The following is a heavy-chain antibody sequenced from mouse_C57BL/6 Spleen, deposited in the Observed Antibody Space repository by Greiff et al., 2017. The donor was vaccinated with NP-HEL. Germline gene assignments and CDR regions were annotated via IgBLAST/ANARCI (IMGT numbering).Heavy chain of an antibody. J-gene: IGHJ4*01. CDR3: ARRAGSSYEAMDY. CDR1: GFTFSDYG. V-gene: IGHV5-17*01. CDR2: ISSGSSTI. D-gene: IGHD1-1*01. Sequence: EVKLVESGGGLVKPGGSLKLSCAASGFTFSDYGMRWVRQAPEKGLEWVAYISSGSSTIYYADTVKGRFTISRDNAKNTLFLQMTSLRSEDTAMYYCARRAGSSYEAMDYWGQGTSVTVSS.